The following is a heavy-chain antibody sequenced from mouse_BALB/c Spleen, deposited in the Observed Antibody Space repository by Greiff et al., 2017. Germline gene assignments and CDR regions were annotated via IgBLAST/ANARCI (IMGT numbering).Heavy chain of an antibody. CDR1: GYSFTGYN. J-gene: IGHJ4*01. D-gene: IGHD2-4*01. V-gene: IGHV1S135*01. Sequence: EVQLQQSGPELEKPGASVKISCKASGYSFTGYNMNWVKQSHGKSLEWIGYISCYNGATSYNQKFKGKATFTVDTSSSTAYMQFNSLTSEDSAVYYCARTYYDYDYYAMDYWGQGTSVTVSS. CDR3: ARTYYDYDYYAMDY. CDR2: ISCYNGAT.